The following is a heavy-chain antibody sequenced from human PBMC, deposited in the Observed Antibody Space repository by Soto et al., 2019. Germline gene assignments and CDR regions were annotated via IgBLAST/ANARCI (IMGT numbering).Heavy chain of an antibody. CDR1: GFTFDDYA. V-gene: IGHV3-9*01. D-gene: IGHD3-9*01. CDR2: ISWNSGSI. Sequence: GGSLRLSCAASGFTFDDYAMHWVRQAPGKGLEWVSGISWNSGSIGYADSVKGRFTISRDNAKNSLYLQMNSLRAEDTALYYCAKESKINPDWLLYFDYWGQGTLVTVSS. CDR3: AKESKINPDWLLYFDY. J-gene: IGHJ4*02.